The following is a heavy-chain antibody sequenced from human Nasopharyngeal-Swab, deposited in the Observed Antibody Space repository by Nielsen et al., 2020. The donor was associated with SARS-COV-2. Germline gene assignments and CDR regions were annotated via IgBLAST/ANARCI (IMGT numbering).Heavy chain of an antibody. J-gene: IGHJ4*02. CDR1: GFTFSKFW. CDR3: ARATGYSSSQGDY. Sequence: GESLKISCAASGFTFSKFWMNWVRQAPGKGLEWVAVISYDGSNKYYADSVKGRFTISRDNSKNTLYLQMNSLRAEDTAVYYCARATGYSSSQGDYWGQGTLVTVSS. V-gene: IGHV3-30*03. CDR2: ISYDGSNK. D-gene: IGHD6-13*01.